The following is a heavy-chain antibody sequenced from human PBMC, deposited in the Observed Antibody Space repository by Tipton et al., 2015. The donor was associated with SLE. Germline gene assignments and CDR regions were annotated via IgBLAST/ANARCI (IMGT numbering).Heavy chain of an antibody. CDR1: GGSFSGCY. Sequence: TLSLTCAVSGGSFSGCYWSWGRKPPGTGLGWVGEINHSGSTNYNPSLKSRVTISVDTSKNQVPLKLSSVTAADTAVYYCSRGRDVNWYYYYYYMEVWGKGTTVTVSS. CDR3: SRGRDVNWYYYYYYMEV. CDR2: INHSGST. J-gene: IGHJ6*03. D-gene: IGHD1-1*01. V-gene: IGHV4-34*01.